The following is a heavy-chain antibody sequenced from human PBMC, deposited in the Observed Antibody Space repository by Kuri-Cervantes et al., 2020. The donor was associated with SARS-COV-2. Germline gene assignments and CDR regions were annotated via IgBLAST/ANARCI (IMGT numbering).Heavy chain of an antibody. CDR3: ARRFGDYGQFDY. V-gene: IGHV1-69*10. J-gene: IGHJ4*02. D-gene: IGHD2-21*01. CDR2: IIPILGPA. CDR1: GGTFRNYG. Sequence: SVKVSCKASGGTFRNYGFSWVRQAPGQRLEWMGGIIPILGPANYAPRFQGRATITADQSTNIAYVELNSLTSEDTAVYYCARRFGDYGQFDYWGQGALVTVSS.